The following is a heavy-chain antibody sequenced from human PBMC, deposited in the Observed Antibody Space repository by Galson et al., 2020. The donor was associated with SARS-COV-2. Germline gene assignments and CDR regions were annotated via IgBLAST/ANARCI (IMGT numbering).Heavy chain of an antibody. J-gene: IGHJ4*02. CDR2: ISYDGSNK. D-gene: IGHD1-26*01. Sequence: GGSLRLSCAASGFTFSSYGMHWVRQAPGKGLEWVAVISYDGSNKYYADSVKGRFTISRDNSKNTLYLQMNSLRAEDTAVYYCARELLPSYYFDYWGQGTLVTVSS. CDR1: GFTFSSYG. V-gene: IGHV3-30*03. CDR3: ARELLPSYYFDY.